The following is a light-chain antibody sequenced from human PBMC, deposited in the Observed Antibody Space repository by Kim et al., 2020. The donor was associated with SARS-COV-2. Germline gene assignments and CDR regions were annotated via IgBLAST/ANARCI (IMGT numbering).Light chain of an antibody. CDR1: QSVSRSY. Sequence: EIVLTQSPGTLSLSPGERATLSCRASQSVSRSYLAWYQQKPGQAPRFLIFDASTRATGIPDRFSGSGSGTDFTLTISRLDPEDFAVYYCQQYDSSPRTFGQGTKVDIK. V-gene: IGKV3-20*01. J-gene: IGKJ1*01. CDR2: DAS. CDR3: QQYDSSPRT.